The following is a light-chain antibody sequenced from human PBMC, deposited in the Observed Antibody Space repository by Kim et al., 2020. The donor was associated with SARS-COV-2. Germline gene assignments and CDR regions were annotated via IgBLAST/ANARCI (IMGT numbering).Light chain of an antibody. CDR3: QQTDSFPWT. Sequence: DIQMTQSQSSVSASVGDRVTITCRASQGISDWLAWYQQKPGKAPKLLIYEASSLQSGVPSRFSGSGSGTDFTLTISSLQPEDFATYYCQQTDSFPWTFGQGTKVDIK. CDR2: EAS. CDR1: QGISDW. V-gene: IGKV1-12*01. J-gene: IGKJ1*01.